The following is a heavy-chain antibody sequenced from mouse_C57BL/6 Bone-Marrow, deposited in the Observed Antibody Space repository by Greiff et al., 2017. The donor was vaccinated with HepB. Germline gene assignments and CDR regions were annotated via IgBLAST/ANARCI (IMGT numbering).Heavy chain of an antibody. J-gene: IGHJ3*01. CDR2: IYPRSGNT. CDR3: ARAYYGSSYGFAY. CDR1: GYTFTSYG. V-gene: IGHV1-81*01. D-gene: IGHD1-1*01. Sequence: VKLMDSGAELARPGASVKLSCKASGYTFTSYGISWVKQRTGQGLEWIGEIYPRSGNTYYNEKFKVKATLTADKSSSTAYMELRSLTSADSAVYFCARAYYGSSYGFAYWGQGTLVTFSA.